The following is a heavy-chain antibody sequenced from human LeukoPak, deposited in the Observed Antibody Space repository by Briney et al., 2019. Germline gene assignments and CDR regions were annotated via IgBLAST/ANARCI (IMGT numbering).Heavy chain of an antibody. CDR2: IRFDATNK. V-gene: IGHV3-30*04. CDR3: AKEQYPGYFDF. Sequence: GRSLRLSCAASGFTFSSYAMHWVRQAPGKGLEWVCFIRFDATNKYYADSVKGRFTISRDNSNNTLYLQLNNVRTEDTATYFCAKEQYPGYFDFWGQGTLVTVSA. CDR1: GFTFSSYA. J-gene: IGHJ4*02. D-gene: IGHD1-14*01.